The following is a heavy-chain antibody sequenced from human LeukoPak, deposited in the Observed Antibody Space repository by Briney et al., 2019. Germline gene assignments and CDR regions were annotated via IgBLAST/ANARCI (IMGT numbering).Heavy chain of an antibody. CDR1: GYTFTGYY. J-gene: IGHJ4*02. Sequence: GASVKVSCKASGYTFTGYYMHWVRQAPGQGLEWMGWINPNSGGTNYAQKFQGWVTMTRDTSISTAYMELSRLRSEDTAVYYCATVSGWRTYDFWSGYSYWGQGTLVTVSS. CDR3: ATVSGWRTYDFWSGYSY. D-gene: IGHD3-3*01. CDR2: INPNSGGT. V-gene: IGHV1-2*04.